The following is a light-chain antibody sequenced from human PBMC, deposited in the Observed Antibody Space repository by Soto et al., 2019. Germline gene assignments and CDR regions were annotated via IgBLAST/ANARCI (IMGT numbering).Light chain of an antibody. V-gene: IGKV3-15*01. CDR1: QSISNN. Sequence: VMTQSQATLSVSPGESATLSCRASQSISNNLAWYQQKPGQAPRLLMYDASTRATGIPDRFSGSGSGAEFTLSISSLQSEDLAVYYCQQYNNWPRTLGQGTKV. CDR3: QQYNNWPRT. J-gene: IGKJ1*01. CDR2: DAS.